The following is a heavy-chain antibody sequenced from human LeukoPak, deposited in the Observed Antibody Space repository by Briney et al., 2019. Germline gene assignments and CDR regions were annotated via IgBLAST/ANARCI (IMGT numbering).Heavy chain of an antibody. D-gene: IGHD3-10*01. V-gene: IGHV3-11*01. CDR1: GFTFSDYY. J-gene: IGHJ6*02. CDR3: ARAPSSMVRGSYYGMDV. CDR2: ISSSGSTI. Sequence: GGSLRLSCAASGFTFSDYYMSWIRQAPGKGLEWVSYISSSGSTIYYADSVKGRSTISRDNAKNSLYLQMNSLRAEDTAVYYCARAPSSMVRGSYYGMDVWGQGTTVTVSS.